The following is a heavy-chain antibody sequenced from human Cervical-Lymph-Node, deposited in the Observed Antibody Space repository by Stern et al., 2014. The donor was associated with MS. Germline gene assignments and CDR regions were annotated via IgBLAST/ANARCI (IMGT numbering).Heavy chain of an antibody. CDR1: GYTFTSYW. Sequence: EVQLVESGPEVKRPGESLKISCQASGYTFTSYWIGWVRQMPGKGLEWIAIIFPGGSDIRYSPSFQGQVTISADKSRCTAYLQWNNLKAADTAIYYCARQRYFDYWGQGTLVTVSS. CDR2: IFPGGSDI. J-gene: IGHJ4*02. CDR3: ARQRYFDY. V-gene: IGHV5-51*01.